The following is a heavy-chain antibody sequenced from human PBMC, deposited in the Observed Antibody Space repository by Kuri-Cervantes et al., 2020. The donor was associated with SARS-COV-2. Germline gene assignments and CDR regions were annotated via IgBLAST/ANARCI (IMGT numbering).Heavy chain of an antibody. CDR3: ATYRGAALDY. CDR1: GYTFTSSG. V-gene: IGHV1-18*01. CDR2: ISAYNGDT. Sequence: ASVKVSCKASGYTFTSSGIGWVRQAPGQGLEWVGWISAYNGDTNYAQKFQGRVTMTTDTSTSTASMELRSLRSDDTAVYYCATYRGAALDYWGQGTLVTVSS. J-gene: IGHJ4*02. D-gene: IGHD6-6*01.